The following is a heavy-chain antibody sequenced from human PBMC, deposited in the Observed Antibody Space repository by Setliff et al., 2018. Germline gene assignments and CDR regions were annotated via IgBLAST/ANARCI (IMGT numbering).Heavy chain of an antibody. CDR2: ILGNGGST. V-gene: IGHV3-23*01. D-gene: IGHD2-8*02. CDR3: ARDFSTGSSP. J-gene: IGHJ5*02. Sequence: GGSLRLSCAASGFTFSAYAMSWVRQAPGKGLEWVSGILGNGGSTYSAHSVRGRFTISRDNSKNTLSLQLNSLRAGDTAVYYCARDFSTGSSPWGQGTLVTVSS. CDR1: GFTFSAYA.